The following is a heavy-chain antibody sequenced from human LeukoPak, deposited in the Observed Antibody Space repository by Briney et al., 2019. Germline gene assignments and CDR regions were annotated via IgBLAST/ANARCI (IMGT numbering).Heavy chain of an antibody. CDR2: INWNGRIT. CDR1: GFTFDDYA. Sequence: GGSLRLSCAASGFTFDDYAMNWVRQVPGRGLEWVSGINWNGRITEYADSVKNRFTISRQNTKNSLYLYMNNLGGEDTALYFCARGSVQLWLRDTYYYMDVWGKGTTVTVSS. J-gene: IGHJ6*03. V-gene: IGHV3-20*04. D-gene: IGHD5-18*01. CDR3: ARGSVQLWLRDTYYYMDV.